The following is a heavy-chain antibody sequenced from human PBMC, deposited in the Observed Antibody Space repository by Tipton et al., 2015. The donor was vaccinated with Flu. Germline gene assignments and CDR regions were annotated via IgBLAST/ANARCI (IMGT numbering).Heavy chain of an antibody. CDR2: IYTSGST. D-gene: IGHD6-19*01. CDR3: ARGVDSSGWYDY. Sequence: TLSLTCTVSGGSISSGSYHWSWIRQPAGKGLEWIGRIYTSGSTNYNPSLKSRVTISVDTSKNQFSLKLSSVTAADTAVYYCARGVDSSGWYDYWGQGTLVTVSS. CDR1: GGSISSGSYH. V-gene: IGHV4-61*02. J-gene: IGHJ4*02.